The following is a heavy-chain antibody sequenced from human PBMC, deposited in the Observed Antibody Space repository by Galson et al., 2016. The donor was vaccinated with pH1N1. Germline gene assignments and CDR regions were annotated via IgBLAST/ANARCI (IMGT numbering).Heavy chain of an antibody. J-gene: IGHJ6*02. Sequence: QSGAEVKKPGESLRISCEGSGYTFSKFWIAWVRQMPGKGLEWMGNIYPGDSDTKYSPSFEGQVTFSADKSISTAFLQWSSLKASDTAIYCCTRRSAEYEMDDWGQGTKVIVSS. CDR1: GYTFSKFW. CDR3: TRRSAEYEMDD. CDR2: IYPGDSDT. V-gene: IGHV5-51*03. D-gene: IGHD2-15*01.